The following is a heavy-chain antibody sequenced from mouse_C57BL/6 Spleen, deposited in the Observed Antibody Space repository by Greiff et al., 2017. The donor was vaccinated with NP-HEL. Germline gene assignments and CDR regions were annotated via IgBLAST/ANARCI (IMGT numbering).Heavy chain of an antibody. J-gene: IGHJ4*01. D-gene: IGHD2-1*01. CDR1: GYTFTDYY. V-gene: IGHV1-26*01. Sequence: VQLKQSGPELVKPGASVKISCKASGYTFTDYYMNWVKQSHGKSLEWIGDINPNNGGTSYNQKFKGKATLTVDKSSSTAYMELRSLTSEDSAVYYCAREGNYRYAMDYWGQGTSVTVSS. CDR2: INPNNGGT. CDR3: AREGNYRYAMDY.